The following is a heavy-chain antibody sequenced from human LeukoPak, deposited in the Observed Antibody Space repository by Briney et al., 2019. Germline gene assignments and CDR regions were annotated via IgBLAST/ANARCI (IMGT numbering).Heavy chain of an antibody. CDR2: MNGDGSRI. D-gene: IGHD3-3*01. J-gene: IGHJ3*02. Sequence: GGSLRLSCVASGFNFNTKWMHWIRQAPGKGLEWVSLMNGDGSRINYADSVKGRFTISRDNAKNSLYLQMNSLRAEDTALYYCAKDIGRHYDFWSGYSRDDAFDIWGQGTMVTVSS. CDR3: AKDIGRHYDFWSGYSRDDAFDI. CDR1: GFNFNTKW. V-gene: IGHV3-74*01.